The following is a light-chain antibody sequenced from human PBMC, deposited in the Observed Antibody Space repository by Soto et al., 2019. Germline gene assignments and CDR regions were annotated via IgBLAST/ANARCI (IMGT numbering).Light chain of an antibody. V-gene: IGLV2-14*03. CDR2: DVS. CDR3: SSVIGSSALRVA. J-gene: IGLJ2*01. Sequence: QSALTQPASVSGSPGQSITISCTGSSSDVGGYDFVSWYQQHPGKAPKLMIYDVSNRPSGVSNRFSGSKSGNTASLTISGLHAEGEADDYCSSVIGSSALRVAFGGGTKLTVL. CDR1: SSDVGGYDF.